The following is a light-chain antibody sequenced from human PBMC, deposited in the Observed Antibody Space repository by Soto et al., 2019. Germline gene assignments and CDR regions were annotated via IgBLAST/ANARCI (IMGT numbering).Light chain of an antibody. J-gene: IGLJ2*01. V-gene: IGLV1-47*01. CDR2: RNN. CDR1: SSNIGSNY. Sequence: QSVLTQPPSASGTPGQRGTISCSGSSSNIGSNYVYWYQQLPGTAPKLLIYRNNQRPSGVPDRFSGSKSGTSASLAISGLRSDDEADYYCAAWDDSLSGSGVFGGGTKLTVL. CDR3: AAWDDSLSGSGV.